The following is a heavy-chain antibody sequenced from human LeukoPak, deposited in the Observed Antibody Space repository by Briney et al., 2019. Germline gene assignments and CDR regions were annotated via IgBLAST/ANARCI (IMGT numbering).Heavy chain of an antibody. CDR3: ARGRVQITLFGVVPLRDNWSDP. CDR1: GGSISSYY. D-gene: IGHD3-3*01. J-gene: IGHJ5*02. V-gene: IGHV4-34*01. CDR2: INHSGST. Sequence: SETLSLTCTVSGGSISSYYWSWIRQPPGKGLEWIGEINHSGSTNYNPSPKSRGTISVHTSKNQFSLKLSSVTAAATAVYYCARGRVQITLFGVVPLRDNWSDPWGQGTLVTVSS.